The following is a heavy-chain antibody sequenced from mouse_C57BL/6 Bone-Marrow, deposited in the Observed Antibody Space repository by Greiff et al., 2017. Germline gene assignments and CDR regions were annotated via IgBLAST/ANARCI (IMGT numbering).Heavy chain of an antibody. J-gene: IGHJ3*01. Sequence: EVQLQQSGPELVKPGASVKISCKASGYSFTGYYMNWVKQSPEKSLEWIGEINPSTGGTTYNQKFKAKATLTVDKSSSTAYMQLKSLTSEDSAVYYCARDGIEDWFAYWGQGTLVTVSA. V-gene: IGHV1-42*01. CDR2: INPSTGGT. CDR1: GYSFTGYY. CDR3: ARDGIEDWFAY.